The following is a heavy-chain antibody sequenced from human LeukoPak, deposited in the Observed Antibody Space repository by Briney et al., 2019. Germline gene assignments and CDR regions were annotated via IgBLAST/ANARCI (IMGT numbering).Heavy chain of an antibody. V-gene: IGHV4-39*07. D-gene: IGHD6-13*01. CDR3: ARVSGGYSSSWFVAA. Sequence: SETLSLTCTVSGGSISSSSYYWGWIRQPPGKGLEWIGSIYYSGSTYYNPSLKSRVTISVDTSKNQFSLKLSSVTAADTAVYYCARVSGGYSSSWFVAAWGQGTLVTVSS. J-gene: IGHJ5*02. CDR1: GGSISSSSYY. CDR2: IYYSGST.